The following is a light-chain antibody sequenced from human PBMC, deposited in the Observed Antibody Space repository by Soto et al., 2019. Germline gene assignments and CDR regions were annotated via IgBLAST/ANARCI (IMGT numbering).Light chain of an antibody. CDR2: GAS. CDR3: QQYNNWPIT. Sequence: EIVMTQSPATLSVSPGERATLSCRASQSVSSNLAWYQQKRGQAPRLLIYGASTRATGIPARFSGSGSGTEFTLTISSLQSEDFAVYYCQQYNNWPITFGQGTRWRLN. CDR1: QSVSSN. V-gene: IGKV3-15*01. J-gene: IGKJ5*01.